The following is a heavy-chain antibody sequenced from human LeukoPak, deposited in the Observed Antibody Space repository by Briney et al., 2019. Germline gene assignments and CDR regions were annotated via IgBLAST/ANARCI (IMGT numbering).Heavy chain of an antibody. CDR1: GFTFSSYW. D-gene: IGHD2-2*01. Sequence: GGSLRLSCAASGFTFSSYWMSWVRQAPGKGLEWLSYIGSSGSTKYYADSVKGRFTISRDNAENSLYLQMNSLRAEDTAVYYCATYRSSTSCYRTRYMDVWGQGATVTVSS. V-gene: IGHV3-48*04. J-gene: IGHJ6*02. CDR3: ATYRSSTSCYRTRYMDV. CDR2: IGSSGSTK.